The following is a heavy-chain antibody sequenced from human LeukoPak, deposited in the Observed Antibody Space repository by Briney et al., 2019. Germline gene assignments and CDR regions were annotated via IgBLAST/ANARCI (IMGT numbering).Heavy chain of an antibody. CDR1: GYTFTSYD. J-gene: IGHJ4*02. CDR3: ARTIRITMVRGVPPLYYFDY. D-gene: IGHD3-10*01. Sequence: GASVKVSCEASGYTFTSYDINWVRQATGQGLEWMGWMNPNRGNTGYAQKFQGRVTMTRNTSISTAYMELSSLRSEDTAVYYCARTIRITMVRGVPPLYYFDYWGQGTLVTVSS. CDR2: MNPNRGNT. V-gene: IGHV1-8*01.